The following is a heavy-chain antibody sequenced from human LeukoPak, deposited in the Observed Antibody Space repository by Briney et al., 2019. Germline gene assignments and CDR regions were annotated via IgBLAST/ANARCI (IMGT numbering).Heavy chain of an antibody. CDR1: GGSISSYY. CDR3: ARHTGYCSSTSCYKSPNFDY. V-gene: IGHV4-59*08. J-gene: IGHJ4*02. D-gene: IGHD2-2*02. Sequence: SETLSLTCTVSGGSISSYYWSWIRQPPGKGLEWIGYIYYSGSTNYNPSLKSRVTISVDTSKNQFSLKLSSVTAADTAVYYCARHTGYCSSTSCYKSPNFDYWGQGTLVTVSS. CDR2: IYYSGST.